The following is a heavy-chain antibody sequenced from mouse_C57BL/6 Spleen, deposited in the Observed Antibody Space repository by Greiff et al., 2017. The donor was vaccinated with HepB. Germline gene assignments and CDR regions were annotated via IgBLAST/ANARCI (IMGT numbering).Heavy chain of an antibody. CDR3: AQISYAMDY. CDR2: IDPSDSYT. Sequence: QVQLQQPGAELVRPGTSVKLSCKASGYTFTSYWMLWVKQRPGQGLEWIGVIDPSDSYTNYNQKFKGKATLTVDTSSSTAYMQLSSLTSEDSAVYYCAQISYAMDYWGQGTSVTVSS. V-gene: IGHV1-59*01. CDR1: GYTFTSYW. J-gene: IGHJ4*01.